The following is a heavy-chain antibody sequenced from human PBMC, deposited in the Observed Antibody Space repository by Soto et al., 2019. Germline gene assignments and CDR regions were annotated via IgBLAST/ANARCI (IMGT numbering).Heavy chain of an antibody. CDR3: ARDQREKGFDY. CDR2: IYYSGST. CDR1: GGSISIGDYY. D-gene: IGHD1-26*01. J-gene: IGHJ4*02. Sequence: SETLSLTCTVSGGSISIGDYYWSWIRQPPGKGLEWIGYIYYSGSTYYNPSLKSRVTISVDTSKNQFSLKLSSVTAADTAVYYCARDQREKGFDYWGQGTLVTVSS. V-gene: IGHV4-30-4*01.